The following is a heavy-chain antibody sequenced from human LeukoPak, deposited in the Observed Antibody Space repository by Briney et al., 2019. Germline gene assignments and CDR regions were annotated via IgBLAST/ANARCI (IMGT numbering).Heavy chain of an antibody. CDR3: AKDEAVAANPFRY. J-gene: IGHJ4*02. CDR2: ISGSGGST. CDR1: GFTFSSYA. D-gene: IGHD6-19*01. V-gene: IGHV3-23*01. Sequence: LPGGSLRLSCAASGFTFSSYAMSWVRQAPGKGLEWVSAISGSGGSTYYADSVKGRFTISRDNSKNTLCLQMNSLRAEDTAVYYCAKDEAVAANPFRYWGQGTLVTVSS.